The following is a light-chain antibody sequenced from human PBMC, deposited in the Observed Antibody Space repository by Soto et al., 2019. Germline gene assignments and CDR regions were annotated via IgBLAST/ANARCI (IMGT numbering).Light chain of an antibody. CDR2: GAS. Sequence: EIVLTQSPGTLSLSPGERATLSCSASQSVTSNYIAWYQQKPGQAPRLLIFGASIRDTGIPDRFSGRGSGTVFTLTISRLETEDFAVYYCQQYGSSPGTFGPGTKVEIK. J-gene: IGKJ1*01. CDR1: QSVTSNY. V-gene: IGKV3-20*01. CDR3: QQYGSSPGT.